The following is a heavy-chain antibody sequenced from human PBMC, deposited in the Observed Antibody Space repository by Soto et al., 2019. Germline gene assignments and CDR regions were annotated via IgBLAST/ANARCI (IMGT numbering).Heavy chain of an antibody. CDR2: IYYSGST. J-gene: IGHJ6*02. CDR1: GGFISSYY. D-gene: IGHD3-9*01. Sequence: SETLSLTCTVSGGFISSYYWSWIRQPPGKGLEWIGYIYYSGSTNYNPSLKSRVTISVDTSKNQFSLRLSSVTAADTAVYYCARSKPREDYDSLTGYYNYYYYYYGMDVWGQGTTVTVSS. V-gene: IGHV4-59*01. CDR3: ARSKPREDYDSLTGYYNYYYYYYGMDV.